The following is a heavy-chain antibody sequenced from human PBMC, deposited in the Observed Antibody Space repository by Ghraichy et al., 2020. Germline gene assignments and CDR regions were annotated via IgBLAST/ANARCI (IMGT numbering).Heavy chain of an antibody. Sequence: GGSLRLSCAASGFTFSSYSMNWVHQSPGMGLEWVSGISGSGGSTYYADSVKGRFTISRDNSKNTLYLQVNSLRAEDTAVYYCATGYCGGTSCRRDYWGQGTLVTVSS. J-gene: IGHJ4*02. CDR3: ATGYCGGTSCRRDY. D-gene: IGHD2-2*03. CDR2: ISGSGGST. CDR1: GFTFSSYS. V-gene: IGHV3-23*01.